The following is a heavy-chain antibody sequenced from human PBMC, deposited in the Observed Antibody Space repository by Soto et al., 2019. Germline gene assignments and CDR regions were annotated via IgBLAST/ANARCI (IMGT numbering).Heavy chain of an antibody. CDR3: ARGVNIVDTILYDY. V-gene: IGHV4-4*02. CDR1: W. CDR2: IYHSGST. D-gene: IGHD5-12*01. J-gene: IGHJ4*02. Sequence: WWSWVRQPPGKGLEWIGEIYHSGSTNYNPSLKSRVTISVDKSKNQFSLKLSSVTAADTAVYYCARGVNIVDTILYDYWGQGTLVTVSS.